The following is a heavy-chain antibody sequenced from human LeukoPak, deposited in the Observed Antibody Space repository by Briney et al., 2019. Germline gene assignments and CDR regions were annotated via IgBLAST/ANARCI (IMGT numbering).Heavy chain of an antibody. Sequence: SETLSLTCTVSGGSISSGDYYWSWIRQPPGKGLEWIGYIYYSGSTYCNPSLKSRVTISVDTSKNQFSLKLSSVTAADTAVYYCARATYYYGSGSDLSWYFDLWGRGTLVTVSS. CDR1: GGSISSGDYY. CDR3: ARATYYYGSGSDLSWYFDL. CDR2: IYYSGST. D-gene: IGHD3-10*01. J-gene: IGHJ2*01. V-gene: IGHV4-30-4*01.